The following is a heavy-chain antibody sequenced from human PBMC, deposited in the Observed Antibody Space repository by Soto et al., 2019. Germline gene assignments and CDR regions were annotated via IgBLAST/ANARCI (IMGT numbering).Heavy chain of an antibody. Sequence: APVKVSCKASGYTFTNCGISWVRQAPGQGLEWMGWINVYNGNTKYAQKVQGRVTMTTDTSTSTAYMELRSLRSDDTAVYYCARGVGSGSYYNQYNWFDPWGQGTLVTVSS. CDR1: GYTFTNCG. D-gene: IGHD3-10*01. CDR2: INVYNGNT. CDR3: ARGVGSGSYYNQYNWFDP. V-gene: IGHV1-18*01. J-gene: IGHJ5*02.